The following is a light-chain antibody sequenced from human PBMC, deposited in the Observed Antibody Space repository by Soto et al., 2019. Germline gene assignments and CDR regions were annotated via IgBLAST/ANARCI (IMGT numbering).Light chain of an antibody. Sequence: DIQMTQSPSTLSGSVGDRVTITCRASQTISSWLAWYQQKPGKAPKLLIYKASTLKSGVPSRFSGTGSGTQFALTISSLQPDDFATYYCQQYKSYPWTFGQGTKVDIK. CDR3: QQYKSYPWT. J-gene: IGKJ1*01. CDR1: QTISSW. CDR2: KAS. V-gene: IGKV1-5*03.